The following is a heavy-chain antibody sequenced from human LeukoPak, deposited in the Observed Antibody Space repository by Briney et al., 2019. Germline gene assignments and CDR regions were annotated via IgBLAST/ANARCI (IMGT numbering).Heavy chain of an antibody. V-gene: IGHV3-64D*06. CDR3: VKDYDYVWGSYLDQVY. J-gene: IGHJ4*02. CDR2: ISSNGGST. CDR1: GFTFSSYE. D-gene: IGHD3-16*02. Sequence: GGSLRLSCAASGFTFSSYEMSWVRQAPGKGLEYVSAISSNGGSTYYADSVKGRFTISRDNSKNTLYLQMSSLRAEDTAVYYCVKDYDYVWGSYLDQVYWGQGTLVTVSS.